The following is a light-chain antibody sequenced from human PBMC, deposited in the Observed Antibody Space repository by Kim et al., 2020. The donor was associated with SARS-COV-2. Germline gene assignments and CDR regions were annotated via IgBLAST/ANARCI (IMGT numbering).Light chain of an antibody. CDR2: WAS. J-gene: IGKJ1*01. CDR1: QSVLYSANNKNY. Sequence: ATINCKSSQSVLYSANNKNYLAWYQQKPGQPPKLLIYWASTRESGVPDRFSGSGSGTDFTLTISSLQAEDVAVYYCQQYYSTPWTFGQGTKVEIK. V-gene: IGKV4-1*01. CDR3: QQYYSTPWT.